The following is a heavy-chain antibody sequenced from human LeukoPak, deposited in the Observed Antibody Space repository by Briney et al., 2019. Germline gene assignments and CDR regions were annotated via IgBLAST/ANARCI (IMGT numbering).Heavy chain of an antibody. Sequence: PSETLSLTCTVSGGSISSYYWSWIRQPPGKGLEWIGYIYYSGSTNYNPSLKSRVTISVDTSKNQFSLKLSSVTAADTAVYYCARYVVVTAYFDYWGQGTLVTVSS. V-gene: IGHV4-59*01. CDR2: IYYSGST. CDR1: GGSISSYY. D-gene: IGHD2-21*02. J-gene: IGHJ4*02. CDR3: ARYVVVTAYFDY.